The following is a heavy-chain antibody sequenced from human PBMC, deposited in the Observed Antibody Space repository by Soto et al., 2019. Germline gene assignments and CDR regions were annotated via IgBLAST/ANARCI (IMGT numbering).Heavy chain of an antibody. CDR1: GFTVSNAW. Sequence: ELQVVESGGGFVKPGGSLRLSCAASGFTVSNAWMSWVRQAPGKGLEFVGRIKRKTHGGIIYYAAPVKGRFTIARDDSRNMLFLQMNSLKTDDTAVYFCTTTIPNGHGNFEYWGPGTLVTVSP. J-gene: IGHJ4*02. CDR3: TTTIPNGHGNFEY. D-gene: IGHD3-10*01. CDR2: IKRKTHGGII. V-gene: IGHV3-15*01.